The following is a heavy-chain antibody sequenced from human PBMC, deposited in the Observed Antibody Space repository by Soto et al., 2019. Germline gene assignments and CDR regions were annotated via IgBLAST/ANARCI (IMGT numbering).Heavy chain of an antibody. CDR3: EKDRQGSSGWYGMDV. D-gene: IGHD3-22*01. Sequence: HPGGSLRLSCAASGFIFDDYAMHWVRQVPGKGLEWVSAISWNSGTIAYADSVKGRFTISRDNAKNSLYLQMNSLRSEDTALYYCEKDRQGSSGWYGMDVWGQGTTVTVYS. J-gene: IGHJ6*02. V-gene: IGHV3-9*01. CDR2: ISWNSGTI. CDR1: GFIFDDYA.